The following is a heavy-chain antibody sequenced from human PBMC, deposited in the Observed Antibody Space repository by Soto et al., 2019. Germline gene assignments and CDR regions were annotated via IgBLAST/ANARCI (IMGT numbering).Heavy chain of an antibody. Sequence: QLQLQESGSGLVKPSQTLSLTCAVSGVSISSGGYSWSWIRQPPGKGLEWIGYMYHSGSTYYNPSLTSRVTISVDRSKNQFSLNLSSVTAADTAMYYCARATDDFWRALDYWGQGTVVTVSS. CDR1: GVSISSGGYS. V-gene: IGHV4-30-2*01. CDR3: ARATDDFWRALDY. CDR2: MYHSGST. D-gene: IGHD3-3*01. J-gene: IGHJ4*02.